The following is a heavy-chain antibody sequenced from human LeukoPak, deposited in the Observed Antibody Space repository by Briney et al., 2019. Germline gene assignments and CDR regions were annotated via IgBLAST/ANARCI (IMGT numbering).Heavy chain of an antibody. CDR1: AFTFNNYA. CDR2: ITGSGATT. D-gene: IGHD1-26*01. CDR3: AKYGSGSPRYPSDY. Sequence: GGSLRLSCAASAFTFNNYAMSWVRLAPGKGLEWVSAITGSGATTYYADSVKGRSTISRDNSKDTLSLQMNSLRAEDTAVYYCAKYGSGSPRYPSDYWGQGTQVTVSS. V-gene: IGHV3-23*01. J-gene: IGHJ4*02.